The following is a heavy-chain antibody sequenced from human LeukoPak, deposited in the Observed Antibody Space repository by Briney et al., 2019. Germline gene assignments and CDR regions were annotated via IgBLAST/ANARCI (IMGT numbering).Heavy chain of an antibody. J-gene: IGHJ4*02. Sequence: SETLSLTCAVYGESFSGHYCSWIRQPPGKGLEWIGEINHSGSTNYNPSLKSRVSISVDTSKNQFSLELSSVTAADTAVYYCARGEVGADRNFDNWGQGTLVTVSS. CDR2: INHSGST. CDR3: ARGEVGADRNFDN. V-gene: IGHV4-34*01. D-gene: IGHD1-26*01. CDR1: GESFSGHY.